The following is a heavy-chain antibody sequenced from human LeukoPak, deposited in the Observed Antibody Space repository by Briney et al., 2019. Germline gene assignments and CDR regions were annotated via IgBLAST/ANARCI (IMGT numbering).Heavy chain of an antibody. CDR1: GYTFTSYG. V-gene: IGHV1-18*04. D-gene: IGHD3-10*01. J-gene: IGHJ4*02. Sequence: ASVKVSCKASGYTFTSYGISWVQQAPGQGLEWMGWISAYNGNTNYAQKLQGRVTMTTDTSTSTAYMELRSLRSDDTAVYYCARGGLLWFGELRPFDYWGQGTLVTVSS. CDR3: ARGGLLWFGELRPFDY. CDR2: ISAYNGNT.